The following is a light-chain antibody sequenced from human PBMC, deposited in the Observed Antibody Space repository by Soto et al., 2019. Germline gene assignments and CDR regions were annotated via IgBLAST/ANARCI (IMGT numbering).Light chain of an antibody. CDR2: GAS. Sequence: EIVLTQSPGTLSLSPGERATLSCRASQSVSTYLAWYQHKPGQSPRLLIYGASNRATGIPDRFSGSGSGTDFTLTISRLEPEDLGMYYCQHYDSSPRPCGQGTNVDIK. CDR3: QHYDSSPRP. V-gene: IGKV3-20*01. J-gene: IGKJ1*01. CDR1: QSVSTY.